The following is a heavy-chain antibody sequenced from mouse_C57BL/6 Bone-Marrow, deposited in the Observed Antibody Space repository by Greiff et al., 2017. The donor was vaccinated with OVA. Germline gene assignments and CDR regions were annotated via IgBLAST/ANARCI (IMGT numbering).Heavy chain of an antibody. CDR1: GFSLTSYG. Sequence: VHLVESGPGLVAPSQSLSITCTVSGFSLTSYGVDWVRQSPGKGLEWLGVIWGVGSTNYNSALKSRLSISKDNSKSQVFLKMNSLQTDDTAMYYCASDGGYGSSYRFAYWGQGTLVTVSA. V-gene: IGHV2-6*01. CDR2: IWGVGST. J-gene: IGHJ3*01. D-gene: IGHD1-1*01. CDR3: ASDGGYGSSYRFAY.